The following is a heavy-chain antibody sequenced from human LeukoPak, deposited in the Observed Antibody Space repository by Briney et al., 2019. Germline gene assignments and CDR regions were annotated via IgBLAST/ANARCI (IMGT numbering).Heavy chain of an antibody. Sequence: ASVKVSCKASGYTFTSYYIHWVRQAPGQGLEWMGIINPSGGSTSYARKFQGRVTMTRDTSTSTVYMELSSLRSEDTAAYYCAREFAHVDTAMVFDYWGQGTLVTVSS. D-gene: IGHD5-18*01. CDR1: GYTFTSYY. CDR3: AREFAHVDTAMVFDY. J-gene: IGHJ4*02. V-gene: IGHV1-46*01. CDR2: INPSGGST.